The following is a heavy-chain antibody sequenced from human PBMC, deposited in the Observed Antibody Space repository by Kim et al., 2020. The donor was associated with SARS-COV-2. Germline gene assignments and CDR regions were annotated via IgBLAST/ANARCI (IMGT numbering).Heavy chain of an antibody. CDR2: INYSGTT. J-gene: IGHJ4*02. D-gene: IGHD1-1*01. CDR3: ACREFTMAYFDH. Sequence: SETLSLTCTVSNGSINFYYWSWIRQPPGRGLEWIGYINYSGTTDYNRSLRSRATLSVDTSKNQFSLKLSSVTAADTALYYFACREFTMAYFDHWGRGTRV. V-gene: IGHV4-59*08. CDR1: NGSINFYY.